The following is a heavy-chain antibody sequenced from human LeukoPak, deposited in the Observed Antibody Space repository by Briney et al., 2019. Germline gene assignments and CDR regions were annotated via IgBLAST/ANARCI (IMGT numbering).Heavy chain of an antibody. Sequence: GASVKVSCKASGYTFTSYDINWVRQATGQGPEWMGWMNPNSGNTGYAQKFQGRVTITRNTSISTAYMELSSLRSEDTAVYYCARGALFWGGHMWIWFDPWGQGTLVTVSS. J-gene: IGHJ5*02. CDR3: ARGALFWGGHMWIWFDP. D-gene: IGHD3-3*01. V-gene: IGHV1-8*03. CDR1: GYTFTSYD. CDR2: MNPNSGNT.